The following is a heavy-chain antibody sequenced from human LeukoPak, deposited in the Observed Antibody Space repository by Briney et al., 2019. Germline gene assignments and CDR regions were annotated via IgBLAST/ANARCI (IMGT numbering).Heavy chain of an antibody. CDR3: AKVANDDGEGEDYFDH. D-gene: IGHD4-17*01. J-gene: IGHJ4*02. Sequence: PGGSLRLSCAASGFTFSSYAMSWVRQAPGKGLEWVSAISGSGGSTYYADSVKGRFTISRDNSKNTLYLQMNSLRPDDTAVYYCAKVANDDGEGEDYFDHWGQGTLVTVSS. V-gene: IGHV3-23*01. CDR1: GFTFSSYA. CDR2: ISGSGGST.